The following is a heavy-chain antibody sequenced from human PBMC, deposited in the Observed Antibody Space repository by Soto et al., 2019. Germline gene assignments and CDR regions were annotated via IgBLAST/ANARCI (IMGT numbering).Heavy chain of an antibody. J-gene: IGHJ4*02. CDR1: CASINSGEYY. CDR3: AAPDLDTTMVI. CDR2: IHYIGTGST. D-gene: IGHD5-18*01. Sequence: PSETLSLTCTVSCASINSGEYYWTWIRHRPGKGLEWIGYIHYIGTGSTYYNPSLQSRVTIAVNTSKNQFSLKMTSVTTADTAVDFCAAPDLDTTMVICGQGTLVTVSS. V-gene: IGHV4-30-4*01.